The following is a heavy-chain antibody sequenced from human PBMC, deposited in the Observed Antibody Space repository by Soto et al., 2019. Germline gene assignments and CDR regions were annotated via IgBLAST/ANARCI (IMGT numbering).Heavy chain of an antibody. CDR2: IYYSGST. J-gene: IGHJ4*02. CDR1: GGSISSYY. Sequence: SETLSLTCTVSGGSISSYYWSWIRQPPGKGLEWIGYIYYSGSTNYNPSLKSRVTISVDTSKNQFSLKLSSVTAADTAVYYCARLNPDFWSGYYTGRAFDYWGQGTLVTVSS. CDR3: ARLNPDFWSGYYTGRAFDY. V-gene: IGHV4-59*01. D-gene: IGHD3-3*01.